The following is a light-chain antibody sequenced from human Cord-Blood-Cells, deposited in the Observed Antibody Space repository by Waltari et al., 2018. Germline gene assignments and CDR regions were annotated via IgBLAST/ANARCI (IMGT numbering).Light chain of an antibody. J-gene: IGLJ1*01. CDR3: CSYAGSSTYV. V-gene: IGLV2-23*01. CDR2: EGS. Sequence: SALTQPASVSGSPGPSIPRSCTGTSSDIRSYNLVSWYQQHPGKAPKLMIYEGSKRPSGVSNRFSGSKSGNTASLTISGLQAEDEADYYCCSYAGSSTYVFGTGTKVTVL. CDR1: SSDIRSYNL.